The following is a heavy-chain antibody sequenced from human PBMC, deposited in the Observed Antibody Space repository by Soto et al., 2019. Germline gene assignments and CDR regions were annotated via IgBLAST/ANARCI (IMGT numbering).Heavy chain of an antibody. CDR3: ARRLEPRGCWFDP. Sequence: PSETLSLTCTVSGGSISSSSYYWGWIRQPPGKGLEWIGGIYYSGSTYYNPSLKSRVTISVDTSKNQFSLKLSSVTAADTAVYYCARRLEPRGCWFDPWGQGTLVTVSS. CDR2: IYYSGST. D-gene: IGHD1-1*01. V-gene: IGHV4-39*01. CDR1: GGSISSSSYY. J-gene: IGHJ5*02.